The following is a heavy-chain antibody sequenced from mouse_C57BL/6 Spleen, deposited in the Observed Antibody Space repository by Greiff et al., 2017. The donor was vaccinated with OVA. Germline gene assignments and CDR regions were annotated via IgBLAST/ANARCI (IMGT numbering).Heavy chain of an antibody. CDR2: INPNNGGT. CDR3: ARWGAQALYAMDY. CDR1: GYTFTDYN. D-gene: IGHD3-2*02. Sequence: EVKLVESGPELVKPGASVKMSCKASGYTFTDYNMHWVKQSHGKSLEWIGYINPNNGGTSYNQKFKGKATLTVNKSSSTAYMELRSLTSEDSAVYYCARWGAQALYAMDYWGQGTSVTVSS. J-gene: IGHJ4*01. V-gene: IGHV1-22*01.